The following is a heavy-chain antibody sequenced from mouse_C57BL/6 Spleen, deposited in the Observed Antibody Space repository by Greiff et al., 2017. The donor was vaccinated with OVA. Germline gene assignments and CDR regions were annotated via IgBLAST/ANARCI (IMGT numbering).Heavy chain of an antibody. Sequence: EVQLVESGGGLVKPGGSLKLSCAASGFTFSSYAMSWVRQTPEKRLEWVATISDGGSYTYYPDNVKGRFTISRDNAKNNLYLQMSHLKSEDTAMYYCARDGKRYAMDYWGQGTSVTVSS. J-gene: IGHJ4*01. CDR3: ARDGKRYAMDY. CDR1: GFTFSSYA. D-gene: IGHD2-1*01. CDR2: ISDGGSYT. V-gene: IGHV5-4*01.